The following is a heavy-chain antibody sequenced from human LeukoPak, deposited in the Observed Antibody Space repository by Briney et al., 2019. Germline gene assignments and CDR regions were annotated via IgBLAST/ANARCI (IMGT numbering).Heavy chain of an antibody. CDR3: ARGHSSSWYGVWFDP. D-gene: IGHD6-13*01. J-gene: IGHJ5*02. V-gene: IGHV4-59*01. CDR2: IYYSGST. Sequence: SETLSLTCTVSGGSISSYYWSWIRQPPGKGLERIGYIYYSGSTNYNPSLKSRVTISVDTSKNQFSLKLSSVTAADTAVYYCARGHSSSWYGVWFDPWGQGTLVTVSS. CDR1: GGSISSYY.